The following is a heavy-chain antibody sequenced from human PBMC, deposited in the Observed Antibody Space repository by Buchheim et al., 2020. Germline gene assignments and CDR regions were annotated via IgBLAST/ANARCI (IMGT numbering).Heavy chain of an antibody. V-gene: IGHV4-34*01. CDR1: GGSFSGYY. J-gene: IGHJ4*02. Sequence: QVQLQQWGAGLLKPSETLSLTCAVYGGSFSGYYWSWIRQPPGKGLEWIGEINHSGSTNYNPSLKSRVTISVDTSKNQFSLKLSSVTAADTAVYYCARDYKGNYYYGLGSYRGYFDYWGQGTL. CDR3: ARDYKGNYYYGLGSYRGYFDY. CDR2: INHSGST. D-gene: IGHD3-10*01.